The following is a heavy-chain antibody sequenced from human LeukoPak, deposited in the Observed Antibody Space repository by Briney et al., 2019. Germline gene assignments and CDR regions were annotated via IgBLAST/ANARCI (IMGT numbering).Heavy chain of an antibody. V-gene: IGHV3-11*04. D-gene: IGHD5-18*01. CDR2: ISSSGSTI. J-gene: IGHJ4*02. Sequence: GGSLRLSCAASGFIFSDYYMSWIRQAPGKGLEWVSYISSSGSTIYYADSVKGRFTISRDNAKNSLYLQMNSLRAEDTAVYYCAKGQLWLNYFDYWGQGTLVTVSS. CDR3: AKGQLWLNYFDY. CDR1: GFIFSDYY.